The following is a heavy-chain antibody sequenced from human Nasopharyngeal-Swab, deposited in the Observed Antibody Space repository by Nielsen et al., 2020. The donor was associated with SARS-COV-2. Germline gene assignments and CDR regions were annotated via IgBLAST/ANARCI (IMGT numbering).Heavy chain of an antibody. J-gene: IGHJ6*04. CDR2: IGTAGDT. Sequence: GESLKISYAASGFTFSGYDMHWVRQATGKGLEWVSAIGTAGDTYYPGSVKGRFTISRENAKNSLYLQMNSLRAEDTAVYYCAREVYGLDVWGKGTTVTVSS. CDR3: AREVYGLDV. V-gene: IGHV3-13*01. D-gene: IGHD6-6*01. CDR1: GFTFSGYD.